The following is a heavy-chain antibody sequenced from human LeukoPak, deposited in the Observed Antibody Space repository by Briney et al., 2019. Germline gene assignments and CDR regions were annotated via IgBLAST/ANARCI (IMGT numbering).Heavy chain of an antibody. CDR3: ARDHPNGDRFDY. D-gene: IGHD4-17*01. Sequence: GRSLRLSCAASGFSFSTYGMHWVRQAPGKGLEWVALIWYDGSNKYYADSVKGRFTISRDNAKNSLYLQMNSLRDEDTAVYYCARDHPNGDRFDYWGQGTLVTVSS. CDR1: GFSFSTYG. CDR2: IWYDGSNK. V-gene: IGHV3-33*01. J-gene: IGHJ4*02.